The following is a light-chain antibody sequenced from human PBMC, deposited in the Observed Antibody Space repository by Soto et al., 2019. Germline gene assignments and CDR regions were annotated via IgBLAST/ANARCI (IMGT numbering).Light chain of an antibody. Sequence: EIVMTQSPATLSLSPCGRATLSCRASQSVSSNLAWYQQKPGQAPRLLIYGASTRATGFPARFSGSGSGTEFTLTISSLQSEDFAVYYCQQYKNWPLTFGGGTKVDIK. J-gene: IGKJ4*01. CDR1: QSVSSN. V-gene: IGKV3-15*01. CDR3: QQYKNWPLT. CDR2: GAS.